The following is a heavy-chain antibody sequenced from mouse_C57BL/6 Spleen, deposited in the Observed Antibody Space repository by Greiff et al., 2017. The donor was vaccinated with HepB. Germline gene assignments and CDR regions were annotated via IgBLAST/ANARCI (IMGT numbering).Heavy chain of an antibody. Sequence: EVKLMESEGGLVQPGSSMKLSCTASGFTFSDYYMAWVRQVPEKGLEWVANINYDGSSTYYLDSLKSRFIISRDNAKNILYLQMSSLKSEDTATYYCARDGYYEYFDVWGTGTTVTVSS. CDR3: ARDGYYEYFDV. D-gene: IGHD2-3*01. CDR2: INYDGSST. V-gene: IGHV5-16*01. CDR1: GFTFSDYY. J-gene: IGHJ1*03.